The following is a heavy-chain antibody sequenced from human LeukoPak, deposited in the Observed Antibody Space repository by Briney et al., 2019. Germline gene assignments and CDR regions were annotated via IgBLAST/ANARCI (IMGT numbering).Heavy chain of an antibody. J-gene: IGHJ4*02. Sequence: SETLSPTCAVFGGSLSGYYWSWIRQPPGKGLEWIAEINRSGSPNYNPSLKSRVTISVDTSENQFSLKLSSVTAADTAVYYCARGPADYNKLKPGGRDGYKYKSERTPFDYWGQGTLVTVSS. V-gene: IGHV4-34*01. CDR3: ARGPADYNKLKPGGRDGYKYKSERTPFDY. CDR2: INRSGSP. CDR1: GGSLSGYY. D-gene: IGHD5-24*01.